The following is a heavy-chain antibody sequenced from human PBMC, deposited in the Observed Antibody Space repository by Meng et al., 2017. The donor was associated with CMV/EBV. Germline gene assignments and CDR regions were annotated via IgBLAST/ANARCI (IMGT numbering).Heavy chain of an antibody. D-gene: IGHD2-15*01. Sequence: QVPLRQWGAGLLKPSETLSLTCAVYGGSFSGYYWSWIRQPPGKGLEWIGEINHSGSTNYNPSLKSRVTISVDTSKNQFSLKLSSVTAADTAVYYCASSLTYPDYWGQGTLVTVSS. CDR3: ASSLTYPDY. J-gene: IGHJ4*02. CDR1: GGSFSGYY. V-gene: IGHV4-34*01. CDR2: INHSGST.